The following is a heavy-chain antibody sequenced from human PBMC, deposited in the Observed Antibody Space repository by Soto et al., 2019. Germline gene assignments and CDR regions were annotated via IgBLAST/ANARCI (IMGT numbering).Heavy chain of an antibody. J-gene: IGHJ3*02. CDR3: ATYTDAERSGAFDI. V-gene: IGHV1-18*01. Sequence: ASVKVSCKASGYTFTSYGISWVRQAPGQGLEWMGWISAYNGNTNYAQKLQGRVTMTTDTSTSTAYMELRSLRSDDTAVYYCATYTDAERSGAFDIWGQGTMVTVSS. CDR2: ISAYNGNT. D-gene: IGHD5-18*01. CDR1: GYTFTSYG.